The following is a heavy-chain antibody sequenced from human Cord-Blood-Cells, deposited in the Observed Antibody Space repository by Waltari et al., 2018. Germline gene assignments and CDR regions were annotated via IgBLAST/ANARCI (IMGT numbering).Heavy chain of an antibody. Sequence: QVQLQESGPGLVKPSQTLSLTCTVPGGSISSGDYYWSWIRQPPGKGLEWIGYIYYSGSTYYNPSLKSRVTISVDTSKNQFSLKLSSVTAADTAVYYCARDSEQQLPYWYFDLWGRGTLVTVSS. J-gene: IGHJ2*01. D-gene: IGHD6-13*01. CDR2: IYYSGST. V-gene: IGHV4-30-4*01. CDR1: GGSISSGDYY. CDR3: ARDSEQQLPYWYFDL.